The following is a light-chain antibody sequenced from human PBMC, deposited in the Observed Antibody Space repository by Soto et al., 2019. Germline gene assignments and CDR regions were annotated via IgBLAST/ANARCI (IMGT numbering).Light chain of an antibody. CDR3: QQYGSSPQT. J-gene: IGKJ1*01. CDR1: HSVGTY. V-gene: IGKV3-20*01. CDR2: GAS. Sequence: ENVLMQSPGTLPLSPGERATLSCRASHSVGTYLVWYQQKPGQAPRLLIYGASTRAAGIPDRVSGSGCGTDFARTISRLEPEDFAVYYCQQYGSSPQTVGQGTEVEIK.